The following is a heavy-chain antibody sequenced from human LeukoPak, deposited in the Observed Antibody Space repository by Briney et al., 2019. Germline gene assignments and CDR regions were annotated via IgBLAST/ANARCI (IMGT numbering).Heavy chain of an antibody. D-gene: IGHD1-7*01. CDR2: ISSSSSYI. V-gene: IGHV3-21*04. CDR3: AKRTGTTWNFDY. J-gene: IGHJ4*02. Sequence: GGSLRLSCAASGFTFSSYSMNWVRQAPGKGLEWVSSISSSSSYIYYADSVKGRFTISRDNSKNTLYLQMNSLRAEDTAVYYCAKRTGTTWNFDYWGQGTLVTVSS. CDR1: GFTFSSYS.